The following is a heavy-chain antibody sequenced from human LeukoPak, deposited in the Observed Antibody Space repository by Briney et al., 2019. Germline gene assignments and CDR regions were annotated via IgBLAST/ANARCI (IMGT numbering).Heavy chain of an antibody. CDR1: GFTFTSSP. Sequence: SVKVSCKASGFTFTSSPLQWVRQPRGQRLEWIGWIVVGSGHTYYAQKFQERVTITRDMSTSTAYMELSSLRSEDTAVYYCAGGGDAYNAVGAFDIWGQGTMVTVSS. J-gene: IGHJ3*02. D-gene: IGHD5-24*01. CDR3: AGGGDAYNAVGAFDI. V-gene: IGHV1-58*01. CDR2: IVVGSGHT.